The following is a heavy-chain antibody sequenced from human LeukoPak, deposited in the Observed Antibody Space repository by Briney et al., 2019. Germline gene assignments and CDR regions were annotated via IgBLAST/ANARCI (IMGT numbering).Heavy chain of an antibody. D-gene: IGHD3-10*01. V-gene: IGHV1-18*01. J-gene: IGHJ4*02. CDR1: GYTFTSYG. CDR2: ISAYNGNT. Sequence: EASVKVSCKASGYTFTSYGISWVRQAPGQGLEWMGWISAYNGNTNYAQKLQGRVTMTTDTSTSTAYMELRSLRSDDTAVYYCAHYGPGIYSFDYWGQGPLVTVSS. CDR3: AHYGPGIYSFDY.